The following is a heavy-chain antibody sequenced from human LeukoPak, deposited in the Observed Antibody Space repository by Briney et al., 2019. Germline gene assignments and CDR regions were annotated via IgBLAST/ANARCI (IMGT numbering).Heavy chain of an antibody. D-gene: IGHD2-2*01. J-gene: IGHJ4*02. CDR3: ATGEDIVVVPAAAGMDY. CDR1: GFTFSDYY. CDR2: ISSSGSTI. Sequence: GGSLRLSCAASGFTFSDYYMSWIRQAPGKGLEWGSYISSSGSTIYYADSVKGRFTISRDNAKNSLYLQMNSLRAEDTAVYYCATGEDIVVVPAAAGMDYWGQGTLVTVSS. V-gene: IGHV3-11*01.